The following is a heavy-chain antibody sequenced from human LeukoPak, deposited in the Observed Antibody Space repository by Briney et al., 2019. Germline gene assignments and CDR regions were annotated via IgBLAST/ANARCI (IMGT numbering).Heavy chain of an antibody. CDR2: ISSSGNNI. CDR1: GFTFSSYE. D-gene: IGHD6-19*01. CDR3: ARIAVAGTLIDY. Sequence: PGGSLRLSCAASGFTFSSYEMNWVRQAPGKGLEWVSYISSSGNNIYYADSVKGRSTISRDNAKNSLYLQMNSLRAEDTAVYYCARIAVAGTLIDYWGQGTLVTVSS. J-gene: IGHJ4*02. V-gene: IGHV3-48*03.